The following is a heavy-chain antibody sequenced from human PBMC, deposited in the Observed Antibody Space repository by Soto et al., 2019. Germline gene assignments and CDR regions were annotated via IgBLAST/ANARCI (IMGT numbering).Heavy chain of an antibody. D-gene: IGHD3-10*01. J-gene: IGHJ4*02. Sequence: GGSLRLFCAASGFTFSCYSMDCVRQAPDKGLEWVAVISYDGSNKYYADSVKGRFTISRDNSKNTLYLQMNSLRAEDTAVYYCARGTVVRGPIGYWGQGTLVTVSS. V-gene: IGHV3-30-3*01. CDR3: ARGTVVRGPIGY. CDR2: ISYDGSNK. CDR1: GFTFSCYS.